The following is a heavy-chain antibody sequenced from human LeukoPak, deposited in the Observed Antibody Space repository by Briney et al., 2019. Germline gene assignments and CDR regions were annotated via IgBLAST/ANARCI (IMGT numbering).Heavy chain of an antibody. CDR1: GYTFTSYY. CDR3: SRDTENFDY. J-gene: IGHJ4*02. Sequence: GASVKVSCKASGYTFTSYYIHWVRQAPGQGLEWMGIINPSGGSTNYAQKFQGRVTMTRDTSTSTVYMELNSLRSEDTAVYYWSRDTENFDYWGQGTLVTVSS. CDR2: INPSGGST. V-gene: IGHV1-46*01.